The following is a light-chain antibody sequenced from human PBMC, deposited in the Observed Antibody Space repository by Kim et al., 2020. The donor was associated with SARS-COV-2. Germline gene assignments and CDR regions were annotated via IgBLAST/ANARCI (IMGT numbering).Light chain of an antibody. CDR1: KLGDKY. CDR2: KDN. J-gene: IGLJ3*02. Sequence: SYELTQPPSVSVSPGQTATITCSGDKLGDKYVSWYQQKPGQSPILVMCKDNRRPSGIPERFSGSNSENTATLTISGTQAMDEADYYCQTRDISTPWVFGGGTQLTVL. CDR3: QTRDISTPWV. V-gene: IGLV3-1*01.